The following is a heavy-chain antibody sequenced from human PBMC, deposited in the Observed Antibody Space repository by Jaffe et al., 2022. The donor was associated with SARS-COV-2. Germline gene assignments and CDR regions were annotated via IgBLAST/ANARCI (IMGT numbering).Heavy chain of an antibody. CDR1: GFTFNSYS. J-gene: IGHJ4*02. D-gene: IGHD3-22*01. V-gene: IGHV3-21*01. CDR3: AREWDYYDSSGKGNGRYYLDY. Sequence: EVQLVESGGGLVKPGGSLRLSCAASGFTFNSYSINWVRQAPGKGLEWVSSISSTSSYIYYADSVKGRFTISRDNAKNSLYLQMNSLRAEDTAVYYCAREWDYYDSSGKGNGRYYLDYWGQGTLVTVSS. CDR2: ISSTSSYI.